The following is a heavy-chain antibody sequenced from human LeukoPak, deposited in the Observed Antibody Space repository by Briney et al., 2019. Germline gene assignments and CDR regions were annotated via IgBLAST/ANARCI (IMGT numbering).Heavy chain of an antibody. CDR1: GGTFSSYA. CDR3: ARDMEADSSSWYDRPYCYYYMDV. Sequence: ASVKVSCKASGGTFSSYAISWVRQAPGQGLEWMGGIIPIFGTANYAQKFQGRVTITADESTSKAYMELSSLRSEDTAEYYCARDMEADSSSWYDRPYCYYYMDVWGKGTTVTISS. D-gene: IGHD6-13*01. J-gene: IGHJ6*03. V-gene: IGHV1-69*13. CDR2: IIPIFGTA.